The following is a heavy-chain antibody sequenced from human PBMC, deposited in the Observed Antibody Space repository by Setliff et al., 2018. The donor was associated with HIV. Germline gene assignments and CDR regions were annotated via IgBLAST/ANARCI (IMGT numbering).Heavy chain of an antibody. V-gene: IGHV4-59*01. CDR1: GGSISSYF. J-gene: IGHJ4*02. CDR3: ARGGRSDGYHIAS. Sequence: SETLSLTCTVSGGSISSYFWTWIRQSPEKGLEWIGYIYHYGSPNYNPSLQSRVTLSVDTSKNQFSLTLTSVTAADTALYYCARGGRSDGYHIASWGQGILVTVSS. CDR2: IYHYGSP. D-gene: IGHD2-15*01.